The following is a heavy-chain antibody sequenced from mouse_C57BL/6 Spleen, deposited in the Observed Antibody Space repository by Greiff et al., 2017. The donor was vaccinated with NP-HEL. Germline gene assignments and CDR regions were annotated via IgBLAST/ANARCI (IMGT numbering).Heavy chain of an antibody. CDR2: IDPSDSYT. CDR3: ARPLLDWFAY. Sequence: QVQLQQPGAELVMPGALVKLSCKASGYTFTSYWMHWVKQRPGQGLEWIGEIDPSDSYTNYNQKFKGKSTLTVDKSSSTAYMQLSSLTSEDSAVYYCARPLLDWFAYWGQGTLVTVSA. V-gene: IGHV1-69*01. CDR1: GYTFTSYW. D-gene: IGHD2-1*01. J-gene: IGHJ3*01.